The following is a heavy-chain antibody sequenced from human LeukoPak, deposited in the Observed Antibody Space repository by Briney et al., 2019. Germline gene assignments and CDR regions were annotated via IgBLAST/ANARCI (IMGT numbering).Heavy chain of an antibody. CDR3: ARNDYGTYYFDY. J-gene: IGHJ4*02. CDR1: GFRFSDHA. V-gene: IGHV3-30-3*01. D-gene: IGHD4-17*01. CDR2: ISKDGYNT. Sequence: GGSLRLSCAASGFRFSDHAVHWIRQAPGKGLEWMAIISKDGYNTDYADSVKGRFTISRDNSKNTLYLQMNSLRVEDTALYYCARNDYGTYYFDYWGQGTLVTVSS.